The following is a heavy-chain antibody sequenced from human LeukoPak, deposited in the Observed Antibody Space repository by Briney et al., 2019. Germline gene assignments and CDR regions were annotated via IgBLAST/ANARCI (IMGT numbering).Heavy chain of an antibody. J-gene: IGHJ4*02. D-gene: IGHD3-10*01. Sequence: SETLSLTCAVYGGSFSGYYWSWIRQPPGKGLEWIGEIKHSGSTNYNPSLKSRVTISKDTSKNQFSLKLTSVTAADTAVYYCASMTLVQGVMGRTRSDFDYWGQGTLVTVSS. CDR3: ASMTLVQGVMGRTRSDFDY. CDR1: GGSFSGYY. V-gene: IGHV4-34*01. CDR2: IKHSGST.